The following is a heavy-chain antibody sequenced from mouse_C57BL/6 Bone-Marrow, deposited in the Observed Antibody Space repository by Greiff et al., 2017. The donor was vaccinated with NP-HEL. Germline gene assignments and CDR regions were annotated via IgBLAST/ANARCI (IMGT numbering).Heavy chain of an antibody. Sequence: QVQLKQSGAELARPGASVKLSCKASGYTFTSYGISWVKQRTGQGLEWIGEIYPRSGNTYYNEKFKGKATLTADKSSSTAYMELRSLTSGDSAVYFCARYGFPHYYAMDYWGQGTSVTVSS. J-gene: IGHJ4*01. CDR2: IYPRSGNT. CDR3: ARYGFPHYYAMDY. D-gene: IGHD2-2*01. V-gene: IGHV1-81*01. CDR1: GYTFTSYG.